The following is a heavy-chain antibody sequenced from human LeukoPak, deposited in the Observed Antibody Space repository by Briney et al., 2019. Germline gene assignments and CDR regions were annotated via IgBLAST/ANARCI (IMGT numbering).Heavy chain of an antibody. V-gene: IGHV4-39*01. D-gene: IGHD3-10*01. J-gene: IGHJ3*02. CDR1: DDSIRSSAYY. CDR2: IYYSGST. Sequence: SETLSLTCAVSDDSIRSSAYYWGWIRQPPGKGLEWIGSIYYSGSTYYNPSLKSRVTISIDTSKNQFSLKLSSVTAADTAVYYCASEPYGSGSFLGAFDIWGQGTWSPSLQ. CDR3: ASEPYGSGSFLGAFDI.